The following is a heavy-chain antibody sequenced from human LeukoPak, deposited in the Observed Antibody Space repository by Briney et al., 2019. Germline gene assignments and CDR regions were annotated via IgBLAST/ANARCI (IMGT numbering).Heavy chain of an antibody. CDR2: ISGSGGST. CDR1: GFTFISYS. CDR3: AKSAGELSSIFQDY. D-gene: IGHD3-16*02. J-gene: IGHJ4*02. V-gene: IGHV3-23*01. Sequence: GGSLRLSCAASGFTFISYSMNWVRQAPGKGLEWVSAISGSGGSTYYADSVKGRFTISRDNSKNTLYLQMNSLRAEDTAVYYCAKSAGELSSIFQDYWGQGTLVTVSS.